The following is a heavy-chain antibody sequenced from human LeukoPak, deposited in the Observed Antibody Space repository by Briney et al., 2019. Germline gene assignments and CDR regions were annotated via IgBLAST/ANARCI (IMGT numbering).Heavy chain of an antibody. J-gene: IGHJ4*02. Sequence: ASVKVSCKASGYTFTSYGISWGRQAPGQGLEWMGWISAYNGNTNYAQKLQGRVTMTTDTSTSTAYMELRSLRSDDTAVYYCARLDSGSYYEDFDYWGQGTLVTVSS. CDR3: ARLDSGSYYEDFDY. CDR1: GYTFTSYG. V-gene: IGHV1-18*01. CDR2: ISAYNGNT. D-gene: IGHD1-26*01.